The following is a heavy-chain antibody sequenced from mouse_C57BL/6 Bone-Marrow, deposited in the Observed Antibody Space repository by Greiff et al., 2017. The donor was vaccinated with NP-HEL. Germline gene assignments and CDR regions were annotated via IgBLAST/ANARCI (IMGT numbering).Heavy chain of an antibody. V-gene: IGHV1-55*01. J-gene: IGHJ2*01. D-gene: IGHD4-1*01. CDR2: IYPGSGST. Sequence: QVQLQQSGAELAKPGASVKLSCKASGYTFTSYWITWVKQRPGQGLEWIGDIYPGSGSTNYNEKFKSKATLTVDTSSSTAYMQLSSLTSEDSAVYYCARGIGNWVLFDYWGQGTTLTVSS. CDR1: GYTFTSYW. CDR3: ARGIGNWVLFDY.